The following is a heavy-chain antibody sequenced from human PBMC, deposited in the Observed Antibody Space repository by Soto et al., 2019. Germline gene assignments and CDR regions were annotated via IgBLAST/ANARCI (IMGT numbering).Heavy chain of an antibody. D-gene: IGHD5-18*01. V-gene: IGHV1-18*04. CDR2: ISPYNGNT. CDR1: CYTFTTYG. J-gene: IGHJ5*02. Sequence: ASVKVSFKTYCYTFTTYGINWVRQAPGQGLEWMGWISPYNGNTKYTQSLQGRVTMTTDTSTSTAYMELRSLRSDDTAVYYCARLPPNHHAPSAKNNGFDVWGQGTLVTVSS. CDR3: ARLPPNHHAPSAKNNGFDV.